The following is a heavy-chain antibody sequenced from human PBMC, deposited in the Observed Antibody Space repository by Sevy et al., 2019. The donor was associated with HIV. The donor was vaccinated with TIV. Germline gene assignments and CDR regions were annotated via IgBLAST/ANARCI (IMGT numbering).Heavy chain of an antibody. V-gene: IGHV3-30*02. D-gene: IGHD6-6*01. CDR3: AKARRTSIAALRGDAFDI. J-gene: IGHJ3*02. CDR1: GFTFTSYG. Sequence: GGSLRLSCAASGFTFTSYGMHWVRQAPGKGLEWVAFIRDDGSIKSYAESVKGRVTISRDNSKNTLYLQMNSLRAEDTAVYYCAKARRTSIAALRGDAFDIWGQGTMVTVSS. CDR2: IRDDGSIK.